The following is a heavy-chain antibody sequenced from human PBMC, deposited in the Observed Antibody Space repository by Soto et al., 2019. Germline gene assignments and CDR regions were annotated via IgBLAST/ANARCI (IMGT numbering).Heavy chain of an antibody. CDR3: EKGGYIFAYE. CDR2: ISPSASDT. J-gene: IGHJ4*02. CDR1: GFRFSTSS. V-gene: IGHV3-23*01. D-gene: IGHD5-18*01. Sequence: EGSLRLSCSASGFRFSTSSMAWVRQPPGKGLEWVSAISPSASDTLYADSVKGRFTISRDNSQNTLFLQMTSLRADDLAVYYCEKGGYIFAYEWGQGALVTVSS.